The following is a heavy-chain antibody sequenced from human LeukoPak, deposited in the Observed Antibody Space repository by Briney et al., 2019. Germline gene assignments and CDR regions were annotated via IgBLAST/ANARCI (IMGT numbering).Heavy chain of an antibody. CDR1: GGSISSGRYY. CDR2: IFTSGST. J-gene: IGHJ5*02. V-gene: IGHV4-61*02. D-gene: IGHD2-15*01. Sequence: PSQTLSLTCTVSGGSISSGRYYWRWIRLPAGKGLGWIGRIFTSGSTNYNPSLKSRVTISLDTSKNQFSLKLSSVTAADTAVYYCARKKVVVAARGGFDPWGQGTLVTVSS. CDR3: ARKKVVVAARGGFDP.